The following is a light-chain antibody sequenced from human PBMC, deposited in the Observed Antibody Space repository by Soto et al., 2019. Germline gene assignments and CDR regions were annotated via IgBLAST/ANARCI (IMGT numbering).Light chain of an antibody. CDR3: QQYHGFSRT. Sequence: DFQMTQSPSSLSASVGDRVTITCQASQDISDFLNWYQQKPGAAPKLLIYDASNLQAGVPSRFSGSGSGTEFTLTISSMQPDDLATYYCQQYHGFSRTFGQGTKVQ. CDR2: DAS. CDR1: QDISDF. V-gene: IGKV1-33*01. J-gene: IGKJ1*01.